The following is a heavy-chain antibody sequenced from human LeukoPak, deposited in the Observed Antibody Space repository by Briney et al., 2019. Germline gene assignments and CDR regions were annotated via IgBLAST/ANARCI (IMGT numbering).Heavy chain of an antibody. CDR3: ARVYGQWLAPNWFDP. D-gene: IGHD6-19*01. J-gene: IGHJ5*02. CDR2: IYYSGST. Sequence: PSETLSLTCTVSGGSISSYYWSWIRQPPGKGLEWIGYIYYSGSTNYNPSLKSRVTISVDTSKNQFSLKLSSVTAADTAVYYCARVYGQWLAPNWFDPWGQGTLVTVSS. V-gene: IGHV4-59*01. CDR1: GGSISSYY.